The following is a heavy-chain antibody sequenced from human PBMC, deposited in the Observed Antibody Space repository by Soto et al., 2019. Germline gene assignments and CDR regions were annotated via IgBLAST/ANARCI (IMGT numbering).Heavy chain of an antibody. CDR1: GFTFSDHY. Sequence: PGGSLRLSCAASGFTFSDHYMDWVRQAPGKGLEWVGRIRNKANGYSTEYAASVKGRFTISRDASKDSLYLQMNSLKAEDTAVYFCTRAKSSSSNYHFGCWGQGTLVTVSS. CDR2: IRNKANGYST. J-gene: IGHJ4*02. CDR3: TRAKSSSSNYHFGC. D-gene: IGHD6-13*01. V-gene: IGHV3-72*01.